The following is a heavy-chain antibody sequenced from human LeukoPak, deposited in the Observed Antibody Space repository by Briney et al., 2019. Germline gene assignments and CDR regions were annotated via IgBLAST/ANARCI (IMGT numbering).Heavy chain of an antibody. J-gene: IGHJ4*02. V-gene: IGHV2-70*04. CDR1: GFSLSTSGMR. CDR2: IDWDDDK. D-gene: IGHD2-21*02. Sequence: SGPALVKPTQTLTLTCTFSGFSLSTSGMRVSCIRQPPGKALEWLARIDWDDDKFYSTSLKTRLTISKDTSKNQVVLTMTNMDPVDTATYYCARMVVVTAYTFDYWGQGTLVTVSS. CDR3: ARMVVVTAYTFDY.